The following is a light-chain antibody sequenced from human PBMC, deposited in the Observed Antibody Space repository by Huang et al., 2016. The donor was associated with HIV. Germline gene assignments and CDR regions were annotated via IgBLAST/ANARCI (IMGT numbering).Light chain of an antibody. CDR2: DAS. J-gene: IGKJ2*01. V-gene: IGKV3-11*01. Sequence: EIVLTQSPATLSLSPRESATLSCRTSQSVFSYLAWYQQRPGQAPRLLIYDASSRATGVSARFSGSGSGTDFALTISSLESEDFAVYYCQQRSAWPRTFGQGTKLEI. CDR1: QSVFSY. CDR3: QQRSAWPRT.